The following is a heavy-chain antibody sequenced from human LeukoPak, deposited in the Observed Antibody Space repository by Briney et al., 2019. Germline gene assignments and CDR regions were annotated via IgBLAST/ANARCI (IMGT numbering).Heavy chain of an antibody. CDR1: GYTFTGYY. CDR2: INPNSGGT. J-gene: IGHJ4*02. Sequence: GASVKVSCKASGYTFTGYYMHWVRQAPGQGLEWMGWINPNSGGTNYAQKFQGRVTMTRDTSISTAYMELSRLRSDDTAVYYCARNSYATPLSGKVTPAPLDYWGQGTLVTVSS. D-gene: IGHD4-23*01. V-gene: IGHV1-2*02. CDR3: ARNSYATPLSGKVTPAPLDY.